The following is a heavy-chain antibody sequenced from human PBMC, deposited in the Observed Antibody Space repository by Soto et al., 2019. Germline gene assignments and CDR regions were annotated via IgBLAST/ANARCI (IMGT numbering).Heavy chain of an antibody. CDR2: IWNHGNTA. CDR1: GVTLSYYG. D-gene: IGHD6-13*01. CDR3: ARLHYSNLLGGLDP. V-gene: IGHV3-33*01. Sequence: QVQLVESGGGVVQPGASLRLSCVASGVTLSYYGVHWVRQSPGKGLEWVALIWNHGNTAYPADSVKGRFTVSRDNSRNTVYLQMNSLRAEDTAVYYCARLHYSNLLGGLDPWGRGTLVTVSS. J-gene: IGHJ5*02.